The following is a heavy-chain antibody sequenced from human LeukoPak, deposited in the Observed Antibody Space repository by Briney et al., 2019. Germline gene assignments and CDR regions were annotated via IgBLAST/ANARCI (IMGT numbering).Heavy chain of an antibody. J-gene: IGHJ4*02. V-gene: IGHV4-39*07. Sequence: SETLSLTCTVSGGSISSSSYYWGWIRQPPGKGLEWIGGIYYSGSTYYNPSLKSRVTISVDTSKNQFSLKLSSVTAADTAVYYCARESYGDFFDYWGQGTLVTVSS. D-gene: IGHD4-17*01. CDR1: GGSISSSSYY. CDR3: ARESYGDFFDY. CDR2: IYYSGST.